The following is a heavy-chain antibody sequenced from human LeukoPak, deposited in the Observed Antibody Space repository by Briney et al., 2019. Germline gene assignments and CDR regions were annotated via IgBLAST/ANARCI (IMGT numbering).Heavy chain of an antibody. CDR1: GYSFTSYW. D-gene: IGHD1-26*01. CDR3: ARHISSGRPFDY. CDR2: IYPGDSDT. Sequence: EALTISCKGAGYSFTSYWSGWGRQMPGKGLEWMGIIYPGDSDTRYSPSVQGPVTISADKSLRPAHLQWTSLKASDPAMYYCARHISSGRPFDYWGQGTLVTVSS. V-gene: IGHV5-51*01. J-gene: IGHJ4*02.